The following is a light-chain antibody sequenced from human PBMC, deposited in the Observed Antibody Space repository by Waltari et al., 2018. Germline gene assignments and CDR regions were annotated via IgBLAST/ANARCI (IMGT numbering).Light chain of an antibody. V-gene: IGKV3-20*01. Sequence: EIVLTQSPGTLSLSPWESATLSCRTSQSVTRALACNQQKPGQAPRLLLYGASNRAIGIPDRVSGSGSGTDFRLTISSLEPEDFAVYYCQHYLRLPVTFGQGTKVEVK. CDR1: QSVTRA. CDR3: QHYLRLPVT. J-gene: IGKJ1*01. CDR2: GAS.